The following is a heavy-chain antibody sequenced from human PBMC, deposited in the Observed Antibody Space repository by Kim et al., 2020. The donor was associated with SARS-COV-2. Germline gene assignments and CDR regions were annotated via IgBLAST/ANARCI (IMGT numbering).Heavy chain of an antibody. V-gene: IGHV3-33*01. CDR1: GFTFSSYG. Sequence: GGSLRLSCAASGFTFSSYGMHWVRQAPGKGLEWVAVIWYDGSNKYYADSVKGRFTISRDNSKNTLYLQMNSLRAEDTAVYYCARDNLPDYYGMDVWGQGTTVTVSS. CDR3: ARDNLPDYYGMDV. CDR2: IWYDGSNK. J-gene: IGHJ6*02.